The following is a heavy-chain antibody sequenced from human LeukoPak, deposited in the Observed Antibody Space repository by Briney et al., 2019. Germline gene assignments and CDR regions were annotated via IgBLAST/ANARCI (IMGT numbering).Heavy chain of an antibody. CDR1: GYSFTSYC. V-gene: IGHV5-51*01. CDR2: IYPCDSDT. CDR3: ARGHYYDSSGYYPYYFDY. D-gene: IGHD3-22*01. J-gene: IGHJ4*02. Sequence: GESLKISCKGSGYSFTSYCIGWVRQMPGKGLEWMGIIYPCDSDTRYSPSLQGQVSISADKSFSTAYLQWSSLKASDTAMYYCARGHYYDSSGYYPYYFDYWGQGTLVTVSS.